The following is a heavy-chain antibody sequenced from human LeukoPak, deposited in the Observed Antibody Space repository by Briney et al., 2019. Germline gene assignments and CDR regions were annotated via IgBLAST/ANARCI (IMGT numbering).Heavy chain of an antibody. CDR3: ARERYSSSWYRSGFIDY. J-gene: IGHJ4*02. Sequence: GGSLRLSCAASGFTVSSNYISWVRQAPGKGLEWVSVIYSGGSTYYADSVKGRFTISRDNSKNTLYLQMNSLRAEDTAVYYCARERYSSSWYRSGFIDYWGQGTLVTVSS. CDR2: IYSGGST. CDR1: GFTVSSNY. D-gene: IGHD6-13*01. V-gene: IGHV3-53*01.